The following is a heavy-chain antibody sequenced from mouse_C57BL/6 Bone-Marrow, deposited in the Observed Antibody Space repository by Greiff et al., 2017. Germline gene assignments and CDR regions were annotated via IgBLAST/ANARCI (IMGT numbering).Heavy chain of an antibody. CDR2: INPGSGGT. CDR3: ARAWYYFDY. Sequence: VKLMESGAELVRPGTSVKVSCKASGYAFTNYLIEWVKQRPGQGLEWIGVINPGSGGTNYNEKFKGKATLTADKSSSTAYMQLSSLTSEDSAVYFCARAWYYFDYWGQGTTLTVSS. V-gene: IGHV1-54*01. J-gene: IGHJ2*01. CDR1: GYAFTNYL.